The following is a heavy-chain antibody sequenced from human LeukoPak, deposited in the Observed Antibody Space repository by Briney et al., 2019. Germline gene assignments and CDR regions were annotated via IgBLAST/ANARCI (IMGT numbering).Heavy chain of an antibody. CDR3: AKDWATLDY. Sequence: PGGSLRLSCAASGFTFSSYEMNWVRQAPGKGLEWVAVISSDGTNKYYADSVKGRFTISRDNSKSTLYLQMNSLRAEDTAVYYCAKDWATLDYWGQGTLVTVSS. J-gene: IGHJ4*02. CDR2: ISSDGTNK. D-gene: IGHD2-15*01. V-gene: IGHV3-30*18. CDR1: GFTFSSYE.